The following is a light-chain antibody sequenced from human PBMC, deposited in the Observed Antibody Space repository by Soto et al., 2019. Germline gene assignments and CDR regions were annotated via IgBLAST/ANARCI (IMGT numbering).Light chain of an antibody. Sequence: QSALTQPPSASGSPGQSVTISCTGTSSDVGGYNYVSWYQQHPGKAPKLMIYEVSKRPSGVPDRFSGSKSGNTASLTVSGLQAEDEADYYCSSYAGSNEYVFGTGTKVTVL. CDR1: SSDVGGYNY. CDR3: SSYAGSNEYV. CDR2: EVS. J-gene: IGLJ1*01. V-gene: IGLV2-8*01.